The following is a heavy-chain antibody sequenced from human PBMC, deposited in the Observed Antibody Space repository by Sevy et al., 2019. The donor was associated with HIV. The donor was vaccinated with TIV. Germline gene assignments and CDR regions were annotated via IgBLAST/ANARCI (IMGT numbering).Heavy chain of an antibody. CDR2: INHSGST. D-gene: IGHD3-10*01. CDR3: ARAWFYYGSGSYRHKHFDY. J-gene: IGHJ4*02. V-gene: IGHV4-34*01. Sequence: SETLSLTCAVYGGSFSGYYWSWIRQPPGKGLEWIGEINHSGSTNYNPSLKSRVTISVDTSKNQFSLKLSSVTAADTAVYYCARAWFYYGSGSYRHKHFDYWGQGTLVTVSS. CDR1: GGSFSGYY.